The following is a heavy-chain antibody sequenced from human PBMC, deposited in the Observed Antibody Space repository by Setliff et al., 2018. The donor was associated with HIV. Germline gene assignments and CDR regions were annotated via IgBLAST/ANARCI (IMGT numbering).Heavy chain of an antibody. CDR2: IKSKTDGGTT. J-gene: IGHJ5*02. Sequence: GGSLRLSCSASGFTFKNAWMNWVRQAPGKGLEWIGRIKSKTDGGTTDYAAPVKGRFTISRDDSKTTLYLQMNSLKTEDTAVYYCTTEDPWLRFGHWGQGTLVTVSS. CDR1: GFTFKNAW. V-gene: IGHV3-15*01. CDR3: TTEDPWLRFGH. D-gene: IGHD5-12*01.